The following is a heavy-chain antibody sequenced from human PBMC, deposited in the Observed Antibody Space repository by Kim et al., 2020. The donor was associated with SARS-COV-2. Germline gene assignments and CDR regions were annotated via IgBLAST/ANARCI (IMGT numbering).Heavy chain of an antibody. Sequence: YADPVKGRITTSRDKAKNSLSLQMHSLRAEDTAVYYCARDRGRGSLQPGYWGQGSLGTVSS. V-gene: IGHV3-21*01. CDR3: ARDRGRGSLQPGY. D-gene: IGHD1-1*01. J-gene: IGHJ4*02.